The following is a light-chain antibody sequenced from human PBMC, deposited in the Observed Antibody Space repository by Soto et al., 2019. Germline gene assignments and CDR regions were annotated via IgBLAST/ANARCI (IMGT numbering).Light chain of an antibody. Sequence: QSVLTQPPSASGTPGQRVTISCSGSSSNIGTNSVRWYQQLPGTAPKVLIYNDHERPSGVPDRFSGSKSGTSASLAISGLQSDDEADYYCAAGDDSLWLFGGGTKLTVL. J-gene: IGLJ3*02. CDR2: NDH. V-gene: IGLV1-44*01. CDR1: SSNIGTNS. CDR3: AAGDDSLWL.